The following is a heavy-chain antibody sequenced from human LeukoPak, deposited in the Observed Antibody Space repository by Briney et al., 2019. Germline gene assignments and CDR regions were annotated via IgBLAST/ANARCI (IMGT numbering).Heavy chain of an antibody. V-gene: IGHV1-69*06. D-gene: IGHD3-22*01. CDR3: ATRIWGATLNYYDSSGYDPVDYYYMDV. CDR1: GGTFSSYA. Sequence: GASVKVSCKASGGTFSSYAISWVRQAPGQGLEWMGGIIPIFGTANYAQKFQGRVTITADKSTSTAYMELSSLRSEDTAVYYCATRIWGATLNYYDSSGYDPVDYYYMDVWGKGTTVTVSS. CDR2: IIPIFGTA. J-gene: IGHJ6*03.